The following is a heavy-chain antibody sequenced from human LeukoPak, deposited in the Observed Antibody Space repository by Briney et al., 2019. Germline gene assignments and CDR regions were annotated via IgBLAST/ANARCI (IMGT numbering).Heavy chain of an antibody. CDR2: IYTSGST. J-gene: IGHJ4*02. CDR1: GGSISSYY. CDR3: ARELYYYDSSECYFDY. V-gene: IGHV4-4*07. Sequence: SETLSLTCTVSGGSISSYYWSWIRQPAGKGLEWIGRIYTSGSTNYNPSLKSRVTMSVDTSKNQFSLKLSSVTAADTAVYYCARELYYYDSSECYFDYWGQGTLVTVSS. D-gene: IGHD3-22*01.